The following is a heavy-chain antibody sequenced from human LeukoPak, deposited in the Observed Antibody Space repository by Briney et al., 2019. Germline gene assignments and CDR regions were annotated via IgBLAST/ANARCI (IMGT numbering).Heavy chain of an antibody. CDR2: MWYDGSNE. CDR1: GFIFSTYG. V-gene: IGHV3-33*01. D-gene: IGHD3-16*01. CDR3: ARTQGELCDY. Sequence: PGGSLRLSCAASGFIFSTYGMHWVRQAPGKGLEWVAGMWYDGSNEYYADSVKGRFTISRDNSKNTLYLQMNSLRAEDTAVYYCARTQGELCDYWGQGTLVIVSS. J-gene: IGHJ4*02.